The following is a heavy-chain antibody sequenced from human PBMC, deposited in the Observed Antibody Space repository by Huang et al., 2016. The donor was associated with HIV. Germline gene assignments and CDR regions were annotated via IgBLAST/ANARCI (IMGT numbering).Heavy chain of an antibody. V-gene: IGHV3-30*02. CDR2: IQYDGTKK. Sequence: QVQLVESGGGVVQPGGSLILSCATSGFTFSSYGMHWVRQAPGLGLEWVAFIQYDGTKKYYADSVKGRFNISRDNSKNMLHLQMNNLRVEDTAAYFCAKVTLGFDYWGQGTWVTVSS. CDR3: AKVTLGFDY. J-gene: IGHJ4*02. D-gene: IGHD2-15*01. CDR1: GFTFSSYG.